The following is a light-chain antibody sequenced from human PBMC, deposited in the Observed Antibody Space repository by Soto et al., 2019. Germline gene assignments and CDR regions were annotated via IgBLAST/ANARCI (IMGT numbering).Light chain of an antibody. Sequence: QSVLTQPASVSGSPGQSITISCTGTSSDVGGYNYVSWYQQHPGKAPKLMIYEVSNRPSGVSNRFSGSKSGNTASLTISGLQAEDEADYYCSSYTSSHYVFGTGTKATVL. CDR1: SSDVGGYNY. CDR2: EVS. V-gene: IGLV2-14*01. J-gene: IGLJ1*01. CDR3: SSYTSSHYV.